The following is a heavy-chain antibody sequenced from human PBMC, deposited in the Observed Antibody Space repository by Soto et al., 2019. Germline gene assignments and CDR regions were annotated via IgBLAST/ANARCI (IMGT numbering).Heavy chain of an antibody. J-gene: IGHJ6*02. V-gene: IGHV1-69*13. D-gene: IGHD6-19*01. CDR1: GGTFSSYA. CDR2: IIPIFGTA. CDR3: ARVGAIAVAGVGLNYYYYGMDV. Sequence: SVKVSCKASGGTFSSYAISWVRQAPGQGLEWMGGIIPIFGTANYAQKFQGRVTITADESTSTAYMELSSLRSEDTAVYYCARVGAIAVAGVGLNYYYYGMDVWGQGTTVTVS.